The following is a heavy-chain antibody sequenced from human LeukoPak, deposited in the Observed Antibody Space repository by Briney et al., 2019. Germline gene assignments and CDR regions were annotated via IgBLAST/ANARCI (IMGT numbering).Heavy chain of an antibody. CDR1: GFTFKHYA. CDR3: AKLHSSGFLDY. Sequence: GGSLRLSCAVSGFTFKHYAMSWVRQAPGKGLEWVSAIGGSGGSTYYADSVKGRFTISRDNSKNTLYLQMNSLRAEDTAIYYCAKLHSSGFLDYWGQGTLVTVSS. CDR2: IGGSGGST. D-gene: IGHD3-22*01. V-gene: IGHV3-23*01. J-gene: IGHJ4*02.